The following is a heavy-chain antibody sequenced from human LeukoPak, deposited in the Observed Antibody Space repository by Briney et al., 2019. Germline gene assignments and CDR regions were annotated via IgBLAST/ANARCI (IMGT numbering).Heavy chain of an antibody. Sequence: GGSLRLSCAVSGITLSNYGMSWVRQAPGKGLEWVAGIAGSGGATNYADSVKGRFTISRDNRKNTLYLQMNSLRAEDTAVYFCVKRGVMIRVILVGLHKEAYYFDSWGEGALVTVSS. CDR1: GITLSNYG. CDR2: IAGSGGAT. V-gene: IGHV3-23*01. CDR3: VKRGVMIRVILVGLHKEAYYFDS. D-gene: IGHD3-10*01. J-gene: IGHJ4*02.